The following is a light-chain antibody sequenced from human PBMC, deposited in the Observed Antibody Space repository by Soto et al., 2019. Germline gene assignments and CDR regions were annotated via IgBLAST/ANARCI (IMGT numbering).Light chain of an antibody. CDR2: DVS. Sequence: QSALAQPASVSGSPGQSITISCTGTSSDVGGYNYVSWYQQLPGKAPKLMIYDVSNRPSGVSNRFSGSKSGNTASLTISGLQAEDEADYYCSSFTSSSHVLFGGGTQLTVL. J-gene: IGLJ2*01. CDR3: SSFTSSSHVL. CDR1: SSDVGGYNY. V-gene: IGLV2-14*01.